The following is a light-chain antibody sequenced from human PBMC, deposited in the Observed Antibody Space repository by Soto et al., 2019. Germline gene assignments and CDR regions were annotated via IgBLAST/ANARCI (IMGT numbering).Light chain of an antibody. Sequence: EVLMTQSPATLSVSPGERVTLSCRASQSVRDNLAWYQQKPGQAPRLLIYGASTRAAGVPARFGGSGSGTEFTLTISSLQSEDFAFYYCQQRSNWPPLTFGGGTKVEIK. J-gene: IGKJ4*01. CDR3: QQRSNWPPLT. V-gene: IGKV3-15*01. CDR2: GAS. CDR1: QSVRDN.